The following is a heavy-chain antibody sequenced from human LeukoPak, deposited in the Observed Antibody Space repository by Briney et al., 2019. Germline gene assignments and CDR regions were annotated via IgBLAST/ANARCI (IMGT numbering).Heavy chain of an antibody. CDR1: GFTFNSYA. D-gene: IGHD2-2*02. CDR3: ARDGGYTSPIDY. CDR2: ISSSSSYI. V-gene: IGHV3-21*06. Sequence: GGSLRLSCAASGFTFNSYAMNWVRQAPGKGLEWVSSISSSSSYIYYADSVKGRFTISRDDAKNSLYLQMNSLRAEDTAVYYCARDGGYTSPIDYWGQGTLVTVSS. J-gene: IGHJ4*02.